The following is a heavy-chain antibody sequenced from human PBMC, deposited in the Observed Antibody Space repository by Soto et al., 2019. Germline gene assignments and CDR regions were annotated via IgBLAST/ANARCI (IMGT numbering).Heavy chain of an antibody. D-gene: IGHD5-18*01. CDR2: IKQDGSEK. CDR3: ARDLAMDTVILDY. Sequence: GGSLRLSCAASGFTFSSYWMSWVRQAPGKGLEWVANIKQDGSEKYYVDSVKGRFTISRDNAKNSLYLQMNSLRAEDTAVYYCARDLAMDTVILDYWGQGTLVTVSS. J-gene: IGHJ4*02. CDR1: GFTFSSYW. V-gene: IGHV3-7*01.